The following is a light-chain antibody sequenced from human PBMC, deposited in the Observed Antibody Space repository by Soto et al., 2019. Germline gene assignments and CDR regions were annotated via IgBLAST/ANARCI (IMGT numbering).Light chain of an antibody. V-gene: IGKV3-11*01. CDR2: DAS. J-gene: IGKJ4*01. CDR3: QQRSNWPLT. Sequence: EIVLTHSPATLSLSPGERATLSCRASQSVSSCLAWYQQKPGQAPRLLIYDASNRATGIPARFSGSGSGTDFTLTISSLEPEDFEVYYCQQRSNWPLTFGGGTKVDIK. CDR1: QSVSSC.